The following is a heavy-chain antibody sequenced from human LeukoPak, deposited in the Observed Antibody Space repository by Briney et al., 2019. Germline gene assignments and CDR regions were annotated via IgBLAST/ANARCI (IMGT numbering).Heavy chain of an antibody. V-gene: IGHV4-4*02. CDR1: GGSITNTNY. J-gene: IGHJ4*02. CDR2: VNLQGST. Sequence: SETLSLTCGVSGGSITNTNYWTWVRQPPGKGLEWIGEVNLQGSTNCNPSLMGRVAIAVDTSENHISLQLTSVTAADTAVYYCAREGGPYRPLDYSGQGTLVTVSS. CDR3: AREGGPYRPLDY.